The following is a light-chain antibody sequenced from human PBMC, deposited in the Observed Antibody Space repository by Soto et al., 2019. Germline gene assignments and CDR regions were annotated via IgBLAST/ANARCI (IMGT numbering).Light chain of an antibody. CDR2: EVN. CDR3: SSYAGSDIFV. J-gene: IGLJ2*01. V-gene: IGLV2-11*01. CDR1: SSDVGDYNS. Sequence: QSALTQPRSVSGSPGQSVTVSCIGTSSDVGDYNSVSWYQQHPGKAPKLMIYEVNKRPSGVPDRFSGSKSGNTASLTVSGLQAEDEADYYCSSYAGSDIFVFGGGTKLTVL.